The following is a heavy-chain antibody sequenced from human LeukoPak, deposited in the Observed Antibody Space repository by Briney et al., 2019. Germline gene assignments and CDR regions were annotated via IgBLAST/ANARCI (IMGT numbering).Heavy chain of an antibody. J-gene: IGHJ4*02. D-gene: IGHD3-10*01. CDR2: ISGSGGST. CDR3: AKRDGFGNFDY. V-gene: IGHV3-23*01. CDR1: RFTFSSYA. Sequence: GGSLRLSCAASRFTFSSYAMSWVRQAPGKGLEWVSAISGSGGSTYYADSVKGRFTISRGNSKNTLYLQMNSLRAEDTAVYYCAKRDGFGNFDYWGQGTLVTVSS.